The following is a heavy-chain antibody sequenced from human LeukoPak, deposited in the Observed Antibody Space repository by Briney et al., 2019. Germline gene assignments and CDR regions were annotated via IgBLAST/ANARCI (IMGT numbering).Heavy chain of an antibody. CDR1: GGSISSYY. V-gene: IGHV4-34*01. CDR3: AIDSYGYSLWFDP. J-gene: IGHJ5*02. Sequence: SETLSLTCTVSGGSISSYYWSWIRQPPGKGLEWIGEINHSGSTNYNPSLKSRVTISVDTSKNQFSLKLSSVTAADTAVYYCAIDSYGYSLWFDPWGQGTLVTVSS. CDR2: INHSGST. D-gene: IGHD5-18*01.